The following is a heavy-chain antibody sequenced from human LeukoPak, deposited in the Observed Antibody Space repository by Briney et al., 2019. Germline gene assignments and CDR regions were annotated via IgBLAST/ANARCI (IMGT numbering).Heavy chain of an antibody. J-gene: IGHJ4*02. D-gene: IGHD3-22*01. CDR1: GYFISSGYY. CDR2: IYHSGST. V-gene: IGHV4-38-2*02. CDR3: ASIDSSGYYSNY. Sequence: SSETLSLTCTVSGYFISSGYYWGWIRQPPGKGLEWIGSIYHSGSTYYNPSLKSRVTISVDTSKNQFSLKLSSVTAADTAVYYCASIDSSGYYSNYWGQGTLVTVSS.